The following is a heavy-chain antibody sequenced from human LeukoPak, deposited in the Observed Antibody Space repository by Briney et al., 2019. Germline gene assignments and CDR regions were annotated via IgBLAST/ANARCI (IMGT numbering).Heavy chain of an antibody. Sequence: GGSLRLSCAASGFTFSSYEMNWVRQAPGKGLEWVSSISSSSSYIYYADSVEGRFTISRDNAKNSLYLQMNSLRAEDTAVYYCARSGYSSDYWGQGTLVTVSS. J-gene: IGHJ4*02. CDR1: GFTFSSYE. D-gene: IGHD6-13*01. CDR2: ISSSSSYI. CDR3: ARSGYSSDY. V-gene: IGHV3-21*01.